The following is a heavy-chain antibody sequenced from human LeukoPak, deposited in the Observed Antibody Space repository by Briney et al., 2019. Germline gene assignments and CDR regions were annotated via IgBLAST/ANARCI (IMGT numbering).Heavy chain of an antibody. Sequence: PGGSLRLSCAASGFTFSTYTMDWLRQAPGKGLEWVSSISRSSSYIYYSDSVKGRFTMSRDNAKNSLYLQMNSLRAEDTAVYFSARGTLGLNPDIFEEWSQESLVTVSS. CDR3: ARGTLGLNPDIFEE. CDR1: GFTFSTYT. J-gene: IGHJ4*02. D-gene: IGHD7-27*01. CDR2: ISRSSSYI. V-gene: IGHV3-21*01.